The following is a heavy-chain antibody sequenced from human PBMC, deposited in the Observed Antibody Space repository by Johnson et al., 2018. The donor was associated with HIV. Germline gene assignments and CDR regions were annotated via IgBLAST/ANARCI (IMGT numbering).Heavy chain of an antibody. V-gene: IGHV3-15*01. CDR3: TTGPVGATKGGGAFDI. CDR1: VFTFNRAW. CDR2: IKSKTDGGTA. J-gene: IGHJ3*02. D-gene: IGHD1-26*01. Sequence: EVQLVESGGGLVKPGGSLRLSCAASVFTFNRAWMSWVRQAPGRGLEWVGRIKSKTDGGTADNAAPVNGRFTIARNDSNSMLYLQMNNLKTEDTAVYYCTTGPVGATKGGGAFDIWGQGTMVTVSS.